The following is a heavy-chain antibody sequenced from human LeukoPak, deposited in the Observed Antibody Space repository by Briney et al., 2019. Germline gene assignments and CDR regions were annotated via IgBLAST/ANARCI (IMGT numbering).Heavy chain of an antibody. V-gene: IGHV4-59*01. CDR1: ADSINSYY. J-gene: IGHJ4*02. D-gene: IGHD5-18*01. Sequence: PSETLSLTCTVSADSINSYYWSWVRQPPGKGLEWIGFMYYTGSANYNPSLKSRVTISVDTSNMQFSLKLTSVTAADTAVYYCAGSPSGYSYGYRPPFDSWGQGTLVTVSS. CDR2: MYYTGSA. CDR3: AGSPSGYSYGYRPPFDS.